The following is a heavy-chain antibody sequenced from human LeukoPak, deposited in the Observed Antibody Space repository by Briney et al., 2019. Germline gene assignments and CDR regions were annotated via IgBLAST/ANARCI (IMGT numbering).Heavy chain of an antibody. Sequence: GGSLRLSCAASEFPVSSNYMSWVRQAPGKGLEWVSVIHSDGSSYYADSVKGRFTISRDISKNTVYLQVNSLRAEDTAVYYCARGRMTPYCFDYWGQGTLVTVSS. D-gene: IGHD2-15*01. CDR1: EFPVSSNY. CDR2: IHSDGSS. J-gene: IGHJ4*02. CDR3: ARGRMTPYCFDY. V-gene: IGHV3-53*01.